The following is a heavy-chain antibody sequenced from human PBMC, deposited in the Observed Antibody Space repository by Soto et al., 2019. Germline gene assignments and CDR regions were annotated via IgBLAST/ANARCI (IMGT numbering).Heavy chain of an antibody. J-gene: IGHJ4*02. Sequence: EVQLLESGGGLVQPGGSLRLSCAASGFTFSSYAMSWVRQAPGKGLEWVSVISGSGDSTYYAASVKGRFTISRDNSKNALYLQMNSLRAKDTAVYYCARRGSGGYYDYWGQGTLVTVSS. CDR2: ISGSGDST. CDR3: ARRGSGGYYDY. V-gene: IGHV3-23*01. D-gene: IGHD6-19*01. CDR1: GFTFSSYA.